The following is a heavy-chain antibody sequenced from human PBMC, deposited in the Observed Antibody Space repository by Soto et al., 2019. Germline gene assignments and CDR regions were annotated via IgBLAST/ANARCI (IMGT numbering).Heavy chain of an antibody. J-gene: IGHJ4*02. D-gene: IGHD3-22*01. Sequence: QVQLVQSGAEVKKPGASVKVSCKASGYTFTSYAMHWVRQAPGQRREWRGWINAGNGNTKYLQKFQGRVTITRDTSASTAYMELSSLRSEDTAVYYCARGDYYDIHDYWGQGTLVTVSS. CDR1: GYTFTSYA. CDR3: ARGDYYDIHDY. V-gene: IGHV1-3*01. CDR2: INAGNGNT.